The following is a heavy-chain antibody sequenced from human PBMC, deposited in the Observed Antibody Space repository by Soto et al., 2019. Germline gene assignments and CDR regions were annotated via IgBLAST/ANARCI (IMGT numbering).Heavy chain of an antibody. CDR2: IYYSGST. V-gene: IGHV4-59*12. J-gene: IGHJ4*02. D-gene: IGHD2-8*02. CDR3: ARDKITGLFDY. Sequence: SETLSLTCTVSGGSISSYYWSWIRQPPGKGLEWIGYIYYSGSTNYNPSLKSRVTISVDTSKNQFPLKLTSVTAADTAVYYCARDKITGLFDYWGQGTLVTVSS. CDR1: GGSISSYY.